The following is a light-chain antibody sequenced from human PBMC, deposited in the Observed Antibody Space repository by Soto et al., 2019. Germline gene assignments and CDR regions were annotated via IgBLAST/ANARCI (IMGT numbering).Light chain of an antibody. CDR1: QSVCSSY. J-gene: IGKJ2*01. V-gene: IGKV3D-20*01. CDR3: QQYGSSPQT. CDR2: DAS. Sequence: EIVLTQSPATLSLSPGERATLSCGASQSVCSSYLAWYQQKPGLAPRLLIYDASSRATGIPDRFSGSGSGTDFTLTISRLEPEDFAVYYCQQYGSSPQTFGQGTKLEIK.